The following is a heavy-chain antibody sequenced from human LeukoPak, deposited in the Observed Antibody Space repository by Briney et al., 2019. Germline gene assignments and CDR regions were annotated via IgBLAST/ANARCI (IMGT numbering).Heavy chain of an antibody. CDR1: GFTFSNAW. V-gene: IGHV3-15*01. CDR3: TTNYVPEGVGY. J-gene: IGHJ4*02. Sequence: GGSLRLPCAASGFTFSNAWMSWVRQAPGKGLEWVGRIRSKTDGGTTDYAAPVKGRFTISRDDSKNTLYLQMNSLKTEDTAVYYCTTNYVPEGVGYWGQGTLVSVSS. CDR2: IRSKTDGGTT. D-gene: IGHD3-16*01.